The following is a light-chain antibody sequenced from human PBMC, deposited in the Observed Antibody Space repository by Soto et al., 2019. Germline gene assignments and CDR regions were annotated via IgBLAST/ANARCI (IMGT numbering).Light chain of an antibody. CDR3: QQFYATPPT. V-gene: IGKV4-1*01. CDR1: QSLLYSYTKKNQ. CDR2: WAS. Sequence: DIVMTQSADSLTASLGERATINCKSSQSLLYSYTKKNQLGWYQQKPGQPPKLLIYWASTRESGVPDRFGGSGSGTNFTLTISSLQAEDVAVYYCQQFYATPPTFGHGTKVEIK. J-gene: IGKJ1*01.